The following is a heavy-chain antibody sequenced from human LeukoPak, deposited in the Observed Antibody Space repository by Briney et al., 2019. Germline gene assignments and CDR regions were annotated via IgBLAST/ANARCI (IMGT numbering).Heavy chain of an antibody. Sequence: PSETLSLTCTVSGGSISSYYWNWIRQPPGKGLEWIGYIFYSGDSNYNPSLKSRVTISVDTSKNQFSLKLSSVTAADTAVYYCARGKYFYGSGNYYPFDYWGQGTLVTVSS. CDR2: IFYSGDS. CDR3: ARGKYFYGSGNYYPFDY. CDR1: GGSISSYY. D-gene: IGHD3-10*01. J-gene: IGHJ4*02. V-gene: IGHV4-59*01.